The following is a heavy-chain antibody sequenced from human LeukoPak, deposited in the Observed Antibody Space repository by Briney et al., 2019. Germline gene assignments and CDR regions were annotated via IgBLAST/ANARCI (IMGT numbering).Heavy chain of an antibody. CDR3: ARAGAYWAY. D-gene: IGHD6-19*01. CDR2: IWYDGSNK. V-gene: IGHV3-33*01. CDR1: GFTFSSYG. Sequence: GRSLRLSCAASGFTFSSYGMPWVRHAPGKGREGVAVIWYDGSNKYYADSVKRRFTIYRDNSKNTLYLQMNSLRAEDTAVYYCARAGAYWAYWGQGPLVTVSS. J-gene: IGHJ4*02.